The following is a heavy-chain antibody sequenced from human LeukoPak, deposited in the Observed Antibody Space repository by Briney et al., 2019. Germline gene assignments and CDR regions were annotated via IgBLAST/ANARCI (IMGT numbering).Heavy chain of an antibody. CDR2: ISWNSGSTI. Sequence: GGSLRLSCAASGFTFDDYAMHWVRQAPGKGLEWVSGISWNSGSTIYYADSVKGRFTISRDNAKNSLYLQMNSLRAEDTAVYYCARVYSDWLPPDAFDIWGQGTMVTVSS. CDR3: ARVYSDWLPPDAFDI. D-gene: IGHD3-9*01. V-gene: IGHV3-9*01. J-gene: IGHJ3*02. CDR1: GFTFDDYA.